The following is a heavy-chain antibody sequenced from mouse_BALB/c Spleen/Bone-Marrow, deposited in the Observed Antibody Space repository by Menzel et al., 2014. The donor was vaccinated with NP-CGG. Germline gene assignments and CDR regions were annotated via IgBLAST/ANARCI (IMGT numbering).Heavy chain of an antibody. J-gene: IGHJ3*01. CDR3: ARYYYGSSLFAY. V-gene: IGHV14-3*02. CDR1: GFNVKDTY. D-gene: IGHD1-1*01. Sequence: DVKLQESGAELVKPGASVKLSCTASGFNVKDTYMYWVKQRPEQGLEWIGRIDPATGNTKYDPKFQDKATITADTSSNTAYLQLSSLTSEDTAVYYCARYYYGSSLFAYWAKGLWSLSLQ. CDR2: IDPATGNT.